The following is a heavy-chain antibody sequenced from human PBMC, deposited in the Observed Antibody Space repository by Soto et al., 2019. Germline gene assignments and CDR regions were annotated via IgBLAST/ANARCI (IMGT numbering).Heavy chain of an antibody. J-gene: IGHJ4*02. CDR2: FFIGGNT. CDR1: GGSITGGSISSTTYY. D-gene: IGHD1-26*01. Sequence: PSETLSLTCTVSGGSITGGSISSTTYYWGWMRQPPGKGLEWIASFFIGGNTYYNPSLKSRVTTSVDTSKNQFSLKLSSVTAADTAVYYCARREIQGPIDYWGQGTLVTVSS. V-gene: IGHV4-39*07. CDR3: ARREIQGPIDY.